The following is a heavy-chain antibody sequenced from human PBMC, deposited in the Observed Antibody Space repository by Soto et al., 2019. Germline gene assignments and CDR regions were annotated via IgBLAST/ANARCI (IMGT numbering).Heavy chain of an antibody. V-gene: IGHV3-23*01. Sequence: PGGSLRLSCAASGFTFSSYGMSWVRQAPGKGLEWVSTISGSGGSTYYADSVKGRFTISRDNSKNTLYLQMNSLRAEDTAIYYCAKHIVVGPGRAFDIWGQGTXVTVSS. D-gene: IGHD2-21*01. J-gene: IGHJ3*02. CDR3: AKHIVVGPGRAFDI. CDR1: GFTFSSYG. CDR2: ISGSGGST.